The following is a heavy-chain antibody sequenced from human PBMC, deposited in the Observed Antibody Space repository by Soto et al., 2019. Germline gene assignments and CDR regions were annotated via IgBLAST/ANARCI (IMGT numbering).Heavy chain of an antibody. CDR3: ARGPYCSTTGCRRWVWFDP. V-gene: IGHV1-8*01. CDR2: MNPNSGNT. J-gene: IGHJ5*02. CDR1: VYTFTTYD. Sequence: GASVKVPCKASVYTFTTYDIHWVRQATGQGLEWMGWMNPNSGNTGYAQKFQDRVTMTRNTSINTAYLELSSLRSEDTAVYYCARGPYCSTTGCRRWVWFDPWGQGTLVTVSS. D-gene: IGHD2-2*01.